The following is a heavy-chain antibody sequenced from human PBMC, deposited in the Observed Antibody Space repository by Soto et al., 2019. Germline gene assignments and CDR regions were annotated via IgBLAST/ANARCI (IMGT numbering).Heavy chain of an antibody. V-gene: IGHV3-7*01. CDR3: AGALVHGGDF. Sequence: PGGSLRLSCAAPGFTFSNYWMAWVRQAPGKGLEWVANIKQDGSKINFVDSVKGRFTISRDNAKNSLHLQMNSLRAEDTAVYYYAGALVHGGDFWGQGTLVTVSS. CDR2: IKQDGSKI. J-gene: IGHJ4*02. CDR1: GFTFSNYW. D-gene: IGHD3-10*01.